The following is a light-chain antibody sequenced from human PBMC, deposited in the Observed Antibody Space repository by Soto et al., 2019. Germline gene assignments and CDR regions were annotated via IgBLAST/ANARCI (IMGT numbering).Light chain of an antibody. CDR3: SSFTSSSTVL. CDR2: EVT. Sequence: ALTQPASVSGSPGQSITISCTGTSSDIGGYNYVSWYQHHPGKAPKLIIYEVTNRPSGLSSRFSGSKSGNTASLTVSGLQAEDEGDYYCSSFTSSSTVLFGGGTKLTVL. V-gene: IGLV2-14*01. CDR1: SSDIGGYNY. J-gene: IGLJ2*01.